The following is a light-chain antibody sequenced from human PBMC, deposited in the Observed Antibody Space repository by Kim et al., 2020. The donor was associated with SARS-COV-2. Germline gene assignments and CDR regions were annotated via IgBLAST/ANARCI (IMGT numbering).Light chain of an antibody. Sequence: SPGERASLSCRASQTISTSKIAWFQQKPGQSPRLLIYAASTRATGIPERFSGSGSGTDFTLTIGRLEPEDFAVYSCQQYDSPPRTFGQGTKVDIK. J-gene: IGKJ1*01. V-gene: IGKV3-20*01. CDR2: AAS. CDR3: QQYDSPPRT. CDR1: QTISTSK.